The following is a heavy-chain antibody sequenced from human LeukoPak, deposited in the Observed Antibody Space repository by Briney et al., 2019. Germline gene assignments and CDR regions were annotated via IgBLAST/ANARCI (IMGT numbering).Heavy chain of an antibody. Sequence: GGSLRLSCAASGFTFSSYAMSWVRQAPGKGLEWASAISGSGGSTYYADSVKGRFTISRDNSKNTLYLQMNSLRAEDTAVYYCAKDGINTIFGVVISRDYWGQGTLVTVSS. J-gene: IGHJ4*02. CDR2: ISGSGGST. CDR3: AKDGINTIFGVVISRDY. CDR1: GFTFSSYA. V-gene: IGHV3-23*01. D-gene: IGHD3-3*01.